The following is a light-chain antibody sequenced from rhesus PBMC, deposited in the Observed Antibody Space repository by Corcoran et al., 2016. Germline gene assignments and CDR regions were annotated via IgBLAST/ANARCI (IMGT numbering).Light chain of an antibody. CDR2: AAS. CDR3: QHYYDNPFT. Sequence: DIQMTQSPSALSASVGDRVTISCRASQNIYTNLAWYQQKPGKAPKLLFYAASSLQTGIPSRFSGSGSWTDFTLTISSLQPGDSAVYYCQHYYDNPFTFGPGTKLDIK. J-gene: IGKJ3*01. CDR1: QNIYTN. V-gene: IGKV1S12*01.